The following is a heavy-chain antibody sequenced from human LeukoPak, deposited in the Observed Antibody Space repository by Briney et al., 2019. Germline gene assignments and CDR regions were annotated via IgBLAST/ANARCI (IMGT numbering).Heavy chain of an antibody. CDR3: ARDSGLGSSWYWFDY. CDR2: TRNKANSYTT. CDR1: GFTFSDHY. D-gene: IGHD6-13*01. V-gene: IGHV3-72*01. Sequence: GGSLRLSCAASGFTFSDHYMDWVRQAPGKGLEWVGRTRNKANSYTTGYAASVKGRFTISRDDSKNSLYLQMNSLKTEDTAVYYCARDSGLGSSWYWFDYWGQGTLVTVSS. J-gene: IGHJ4*02.